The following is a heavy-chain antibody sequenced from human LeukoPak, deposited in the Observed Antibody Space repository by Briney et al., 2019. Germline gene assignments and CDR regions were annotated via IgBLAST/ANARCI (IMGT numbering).Heavy chain of an antibody. V-gene: IGHV4-30-4*01. D-gene: IGHD3-22*01. Sequence: SETLSLTRTVSVGSISSCDYYWSYIRQPPGKGLEWCGYIYYSGSTYYNPALKSGVTTSVETSKHQFSLTLSSVTAPDTAVYYCARVVRYDSSGYYYDYWGQGTLVTVSA. J-gene: IGHJ4*02. CDR1: VGSISSCDYY. CDR3: ARVVRYDSSGYYYDY. CDR2: IYYSGST.